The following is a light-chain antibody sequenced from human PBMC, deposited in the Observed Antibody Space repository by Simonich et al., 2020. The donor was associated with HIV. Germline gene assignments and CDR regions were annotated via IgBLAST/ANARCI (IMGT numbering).Light chain of an antibody. CDR2: GAS. Sequence: EIVMTQSPGTLSVSPGERATLSCRARQSVSSTLAWYQQKPGQAPRLLIYGASTRATGIPARFSGSGSGTEFTLIINNMQSEDFAVYFCQQYNTWPTFGGGTKVEIK. CDR3: QQYNTWPT. CDR1: QSVSST. V-gene: IGKV3-15*01. J-gene: IGKJ4*01.